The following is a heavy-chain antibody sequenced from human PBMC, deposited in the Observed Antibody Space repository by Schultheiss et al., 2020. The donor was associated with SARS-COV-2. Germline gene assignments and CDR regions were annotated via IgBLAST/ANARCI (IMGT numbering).Heavy chain of an antibody. CDR3: ARCGLPIVVVPAAMVGWFDP. V-gene: IGHV5-51*01. Sequence: GESLKISCKGSGYSFTSYWIGWVRQMPGKGLEWMGIIYPGDSDTRYSPSFQGQVTISADKSISTAYLQWSSLKASDTAMYYCARCGLPIVVVPAAMVGWFDPWGQGTLVTVSS. CDR1: GYSFTSYW. J-gene: IGHJ5*02. CDR2: IYPGDSDT. D-gene: IGHD2-2*01.